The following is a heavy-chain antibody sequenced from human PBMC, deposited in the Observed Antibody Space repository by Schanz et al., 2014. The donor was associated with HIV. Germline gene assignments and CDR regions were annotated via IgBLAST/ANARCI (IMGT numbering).Heavy chain of an antibody. V-gene: IGHV3-21*02. CDR3: VRGRYFDWLLPY. CDR1: GFTFMRHT. D-gene: IGHD3-9*01. J-gene: IGHJ4*02. CDR2: ISDRSDYL. Sequence: EVQLVESGGGLVKPGGSLRLSCAASGFTFMRHTMNWVRQAPGKGLEWVSSISDRSDYLHYADSVKGRFTISRDNAKNSLYLQMSSLRAEDTSVYHCVRGRYFDWLLPYWGQGTLVTVSS.